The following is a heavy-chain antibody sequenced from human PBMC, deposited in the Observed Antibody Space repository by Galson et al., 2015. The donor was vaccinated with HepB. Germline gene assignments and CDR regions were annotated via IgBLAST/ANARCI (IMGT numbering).Heavy chain of an antibody. J-gene: IGHJ6*02. Sequence: LRLSCAASGFTFRDFYMSWVRQAPGKGLEYISYISSGGTITFYADSVKGRFTVSRDNAKKSVHLQVNRLTGDDTAVYYCARHVEYCSNGACYFGMDVWGQGTTVTVSS. CDR1: GFTFRDFY. V-gene: IGHV3-11*01. D-gene: IGHD2-8*01. CDR2: ISSGGTIT. CDR3: ARHVEYCSNGACYFGMDV.